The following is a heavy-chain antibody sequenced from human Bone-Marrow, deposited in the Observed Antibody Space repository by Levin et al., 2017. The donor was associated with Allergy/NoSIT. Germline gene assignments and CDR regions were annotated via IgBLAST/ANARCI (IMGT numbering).Heavy chain of an antibody. CDR1: GGSITTTYHY. CDR2: FSESA. J-gene: IGHJ6*02. CDR3: ARHATVKHFHGMDV. D-gene: IGHD4-11*01. Sequence: PGGSLRLSCTVSGGSITTTYHYCAWIRQAPGKGLEWIGSFSESAYYNPSLRSRVTISVDTSKSQFSLTLSSVTAADTAVYYCARHATVKHFHGMDVWGQGTTVTVSS. V-gene: IGHV4-39*01.